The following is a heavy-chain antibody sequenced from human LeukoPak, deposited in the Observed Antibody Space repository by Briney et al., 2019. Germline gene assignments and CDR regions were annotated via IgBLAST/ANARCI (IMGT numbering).Heavy chain of an antibody. D-gene: IGHD6-6*01. J-gene: IGHJ4*02. Sequence: MAGGSLRLSCAASGFTFSDYYMSWIRQAPGKGLEWVSYISSSGSTIYYADSVKGRFTISRDNAKNSLYLQMNSLRAEDTAVYYCAKGRSPLAAREYYFDYWGQGTLVTVSS. CDR1: GFTFSDYY. CDR2: ISSSGSTI. V-gene: IGHV3-11*04. CDR3: AKGRSPLAAREYYFDY.